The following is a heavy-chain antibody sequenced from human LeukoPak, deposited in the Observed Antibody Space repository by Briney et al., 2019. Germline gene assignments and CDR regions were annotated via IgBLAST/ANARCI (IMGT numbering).Heavy chain of an antibody. Sequence: PGGSLRLSCAASGFTFSVYAMTWVRQAPGKGLEWVSAISGSGGSTYYADSVKGRFTISRDNSKNTLYLQMNSLRAEDTAVYYCAKGPHYDILTGHETYFDYWGQGTLVTVSS. CDR1: GFTFSVYA. V-gene: IGHV3-23*01. J-gene: IGHJ4*02. CDR3: AKGPHYDILTGHETYFDY. CDR2: ISGSGGST. D-gene: IGHD3-9*01.